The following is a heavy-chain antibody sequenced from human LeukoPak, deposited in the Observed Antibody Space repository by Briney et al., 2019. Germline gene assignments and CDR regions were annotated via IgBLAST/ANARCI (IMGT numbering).Heavy chain of an antibody. D-gene: IGHD3-3*01. CDR3: ARDLGSGYYPIFDY. Sequence: ASVKVSCKASGYTFIGYYMNWVRQAPGQGLEWMGWINTNSGGTNYAQKFQGRVTMTRDTSISTAYMELSRLRSDDTAVYYCARDLGSGYYPIFDYWGQGTLVTVSS. CDR1: GYTFIGYY. J-gene: IGHJ4*02. V-gene: IGHV1-2*02. CDR2: INTNSGGT.